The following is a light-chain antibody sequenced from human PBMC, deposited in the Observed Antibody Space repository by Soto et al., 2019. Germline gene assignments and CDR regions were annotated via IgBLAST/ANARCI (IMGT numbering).Light chain of an antibody. CDR2: GTS. CDR1: QSIGSS. J-gene: IGKJ4*01. Sequence: DIPMTQSPSSLSASVEDRVTITCRASQSIGSSLNWYQHKPGKAPKVLIFGTSSLQSGVPSRCSGSGSGTEFTLTISSLQPEDFATYYCQQSSNALPLAFGGGTKVEI. CDR3: QQSSNALPLA. V-gene: IGKV1-39*01.